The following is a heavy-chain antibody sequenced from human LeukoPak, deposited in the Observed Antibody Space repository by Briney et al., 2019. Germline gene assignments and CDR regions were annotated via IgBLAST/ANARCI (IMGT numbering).Heavy chain of an antibody. V-gene: IGHV3-20*04. Sequence: GGSLRLSCAASGLKFDDYGMSWVRQAPGKGLEWVCDINWNGAWTGYADSVKGRFTISRDNAKNSLYLQMNSLRAEDTALYYCAGYYYDSSRGLDLWGQGTLVTVSA. J-gene: IGHJ5*02. CDR2: INWNGAWT. CDR1: GLKFDDYG. D-gene: IGHD3-22*01. CDR3: AGYYYDSSRGLDL.